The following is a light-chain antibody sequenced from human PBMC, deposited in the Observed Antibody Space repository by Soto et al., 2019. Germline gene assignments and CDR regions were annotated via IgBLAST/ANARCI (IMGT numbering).Light chain of an antibody. V-gene: IGLV2-14*01. Sequence: ALTQPASVSGSPGQSITITCTGTSSDIYAYNYVSWYQQHPGKAPKVVISGVNIRPSGVSSRFSGSKSGNTASLTISGLQAEDEAEYFCGSYAGSDTFVFGTGTKVTVL. J-gene: IGLJ1*01. CDR2: GVN. CDR3: GSYAGSDTFV. CDR1: SSDIYAYNY.